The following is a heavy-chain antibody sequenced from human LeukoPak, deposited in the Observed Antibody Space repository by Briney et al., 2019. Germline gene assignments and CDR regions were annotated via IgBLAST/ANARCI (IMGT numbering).Heavy chain of an antibody. J-gene: IGHJ3*02. CDR3: ARDRGLYYYDSSGLGAFDI. CDR2: IYSGGST. CDR1: GFTASSNY. V-gene: IGHV3-53*01. Sequence: GGSLRLSCAASGFTASSNYMSWVRQAPGKGLEWVSVIYSGGSTYYADSVKGRFTISRDNSKNTLYLQMNSLRAEDTAVYYCARDRGLYYYDSSGLGAFDIWGQGTMVTVSS. D-gene: IGHD3-22*01.